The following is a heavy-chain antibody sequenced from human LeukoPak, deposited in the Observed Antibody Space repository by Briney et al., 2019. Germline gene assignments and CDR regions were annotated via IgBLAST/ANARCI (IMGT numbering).Heavy chain of an antibody. CDR3: AKVRWDNSGWYYLDY. J-gene: IGHJ4*02. D-gene: IGHD6-19*01. V-gene: IGHV3-74*01. Sequence: GRSLRLSCAASGFPFSSYWMHWVRQAPGKGLVWVSRINSDGSSTSYADSVKGRFTISRDNSKSTLYLQMSSLRAEDTAVYYCAKVRWDNSGWYYLDYWGQGTLVTVSS. CDR1: GFPFSSYW. CDR2: INSDGSST.